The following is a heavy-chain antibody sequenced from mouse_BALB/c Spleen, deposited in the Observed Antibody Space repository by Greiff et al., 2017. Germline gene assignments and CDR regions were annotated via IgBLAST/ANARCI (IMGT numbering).Heavy chain of an antibody. CDR1: GYSITSDYA. V-gene: IGHV3-2*02. Sequence: EVQLVESGPGLVKPSQSLSLTCTVTGYSITSDYAWNWIRQFPGNKLEWMGYISYSGSTSYNPSLKSRISITRDTSKNQFFLQLNSVTTEDTATYYCAAGYDGDAGDYWGQGTSVTVSS. CDR3: AAGYDGDAGDY. CDR2: ISYSGST. D-gene: IGHD2-14*01. J-gene: IGHJ4*01.